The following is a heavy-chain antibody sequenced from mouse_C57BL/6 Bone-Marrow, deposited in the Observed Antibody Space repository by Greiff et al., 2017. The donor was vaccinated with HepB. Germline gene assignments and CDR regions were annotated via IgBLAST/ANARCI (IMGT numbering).Heavy chain of an antibody. V-gene: IGHV5-17*01. Sequence: EVKVVESGGGLVKPGGSLKLSCAASGFTFSDYGMHWVRQAPEKGLKWVAYISSGSSTIYYADTVKGRFTISGDNAKNTLFLQMTSLRSEDTAMYYCARALFAYWGQGTLVTVSA. CDR1: GFTFSDYG. J-gene: IGHJ3*01. CDR3: ARALFAY. CDR2: ISSGSSTI.